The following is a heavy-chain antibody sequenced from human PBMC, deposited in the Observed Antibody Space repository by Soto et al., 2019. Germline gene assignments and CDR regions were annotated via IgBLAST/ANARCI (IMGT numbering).Heavy chain of an antibody. CDR3: ARGGGYDYLDY. V-gene: IGHV4-59*01. CDR1: GGSISSYY. Sequence: SETLSLTCTVSGGSISSYYWSWIRQPPGKGLEWIGYIYYSGSTNYNPSLKSRVTISVDTSKNQFSLKLSSVTAADTAVCYCARGGGYDYLDYWGQGTLVTVSS. J-gene: IGHJ4*02. CDR2: IYYSGST. D-gene: IGHD5-12*01.